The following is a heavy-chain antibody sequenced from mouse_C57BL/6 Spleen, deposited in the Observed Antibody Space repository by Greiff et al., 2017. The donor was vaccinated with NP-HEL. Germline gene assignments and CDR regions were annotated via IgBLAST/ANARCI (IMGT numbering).Heavy chain of an antibody. V-gene: IGHV1-61*01. CDR1: GYTFTSYW. CDR2: IYPSDSET. D-gene: IGHD2-4*01. Sequence: QVQLQQPGAELVRPGSSVKLSCKASGYTFTSYWMDWVKQRPGQGLEWIGNIYPSDSETHYNQKFKDKATLTVDKSSSTAYMQLSSLTSEDSAVYYCARHGYEYDGGFAYWGQRTLVTVSA. J-gene: IGHJ3*01. CDR3: ARHGYEYDGGFAY.